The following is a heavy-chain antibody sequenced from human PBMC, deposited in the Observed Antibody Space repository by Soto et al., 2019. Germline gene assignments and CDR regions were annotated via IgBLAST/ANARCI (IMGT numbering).Heavy chain of an antibody. D-gene: IGHD5-18*01. V-gene: IGHV4-59*01. J-gene: IGHJ4*02. CDR1: VGSMSSYY. CDR2: IYYSGST. Sequence: LXLTCTVSVGSMSSYYWSWIRQPPGKGLEWIGYIYYSGSTNYNPSLKSRVTISVDTSKNQFSLKLSSVTAADTAVYYCARDPGIQLWSPHFDYWGQGTLVTGSS. CDR3: ARDPGIQLWSPHFDY.